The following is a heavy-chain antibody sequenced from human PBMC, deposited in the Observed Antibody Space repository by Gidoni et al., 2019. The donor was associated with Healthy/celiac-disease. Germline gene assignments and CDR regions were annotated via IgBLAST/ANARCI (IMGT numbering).Heavy chain of an antibody. D-gene: IGHD6-19*01. V-gene: IGHV3-15*01. J-gene: IGHJ4*02. CDR2: IKSKTDGGTT. CDR3: TTFSGWPTG. CDR1: GFTFSNAW. Sequence: EVQLVESGGGLVKPGGSLRLSCAASGFTFSNAWMSWVRQAPGKGLEWVGSIKSKTDGGTTDYAAPVKGRFTSSRDDSKNTLYLQMNSLKTEDTAVYYCTTFSGWPTGWGQGTLVTVSS.